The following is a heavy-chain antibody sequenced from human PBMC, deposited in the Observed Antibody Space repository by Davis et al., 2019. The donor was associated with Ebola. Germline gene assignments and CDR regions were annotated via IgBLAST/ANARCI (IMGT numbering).Heavy chain of an antibody. CDR3: AREPRENYFFDY. V-gene: IGHV1-69*06. CDR2: IIPIFGTA. D-gene: IGHD1-26*01. Sequence: SVKVSCKASGGTFSSYAISWVRQAPGQGLEWMGGIIPIFGTANYAQKFQGRVTITADKSTSTAYMELSSLRSEDTAVYYCAREPRENYFFDYWGQGTLVTVSS. CDR1: GGTFSSYA. J-gene: IGHJ4*02.